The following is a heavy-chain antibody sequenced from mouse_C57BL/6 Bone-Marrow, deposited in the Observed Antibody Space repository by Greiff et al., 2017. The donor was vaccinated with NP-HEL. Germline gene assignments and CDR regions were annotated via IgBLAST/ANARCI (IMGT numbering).Heavy chain of an antibody. V-gene: IGHV6-3*01. CDR1: GFTFSNYW. CDR2: IRLQSDIYAT. J-gene: IGHJ4*01. Sequence: VMLVESGGGLVQPGGSMKLSSVASGFTFSNYWMNWVRQSPEKGLEWAAQIRLQSDIYATHYAESVKGRFTISRDDSKSSVYLQMNNLRAEDTGIYYCTGLRRGSGYAMDYWGQGTSVTVSS. D-gene: IGHD2-4*01. CDR3: TGLRRGSGYAMDY.